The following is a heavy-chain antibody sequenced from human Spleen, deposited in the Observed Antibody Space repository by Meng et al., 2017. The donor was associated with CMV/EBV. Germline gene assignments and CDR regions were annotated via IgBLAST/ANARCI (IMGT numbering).Heavy chain of an antibody. CDR2: INWNAGRT. D-gene: IGHD1-1*01. CDR1: GFSFVDYG. CDR3: ARDRGTGTTPIDY. V-gene: IGHV3-20*03. J-gene: IGHJ4*02. Sequence: ASGFSFVDYGMSWVRQAPGKGLEWLSTINWNAGRTGYADSVKGRFTISRDNAQNSLFLQMNSLKTEDTAFYYCARDRGTGTTPIDYWGQGVLVTVSS.